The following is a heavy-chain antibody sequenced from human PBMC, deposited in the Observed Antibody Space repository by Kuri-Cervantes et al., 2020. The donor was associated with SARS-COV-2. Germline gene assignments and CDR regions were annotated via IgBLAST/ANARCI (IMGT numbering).Heavy chain of an antibody. CDR1: GYTFTSYG. J-gene: IGHJ6*02. CDR2: ISAYNGNT. D-gene: IGHD6-13*01. V-gene: IGHV1-18*01. Sequence: ASVKVSCKASGYTFTSYGISWVRQAPGQGLEWMGWISAYNGNTNYAQKLQGRVTMTTDTSTSTAYMELRSLRSYDTAVYYCARDVAALSYYYGMDVWGQGTTVTVSS. CDR3: ARDVAALSYYYGMDV.